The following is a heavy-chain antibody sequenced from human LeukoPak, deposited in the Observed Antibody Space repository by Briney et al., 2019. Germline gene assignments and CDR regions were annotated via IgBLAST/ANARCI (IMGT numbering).Heavy chain of an antibody. V-gene: IGHV1-2*02. CDR3: NTVVVPAANLDY. D-gene: IGHD2-2*01. J-gene: IGHJ4*02. CDR1: GYTFTGYY. CDR2: INPNSGGT. Sequence: ASVKVSCKASGYTFTGYYVHWVRQAPGQGLEWMGWINPNSGGTNYAQKFQGRVTMTRDTSISTAYMELSRLRSDDTAVYYCNTVVVPAANLDYWGQGTLVTVSS.